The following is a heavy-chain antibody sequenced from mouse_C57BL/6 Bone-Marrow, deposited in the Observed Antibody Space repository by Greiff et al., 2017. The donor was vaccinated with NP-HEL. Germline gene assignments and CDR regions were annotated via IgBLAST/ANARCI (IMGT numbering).Heavy chain of an antibody. D-gene: IGHD1-1*01. CDR2: IDPENGDT. CDR3: TTTYYGSLHFDY. Sequence: EVQVVESGAELVRPGASVKLSCTASGFNIKDDYMHWVKQRPEQGLEWIGWIDPENGDTEYASKFQGKATITADTSSNTAYLQLSSLTSEDTAVYYCTTTYYGSLHFDYWGQGTTLTVSS. CDR1: GFNIKDDY. V-gene: IGHV14-4*01. J-gene: IGHJ2*01.